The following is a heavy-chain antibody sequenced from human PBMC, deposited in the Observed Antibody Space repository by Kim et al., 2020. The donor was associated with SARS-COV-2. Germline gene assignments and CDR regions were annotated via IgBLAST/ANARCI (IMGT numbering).Heavy chain of an antibody. Sequence: SETLSLTCTVSGGSISSYYWSWIRQPPGKGLEWIGYIYYSGSTNYNPSLKSRVTISVDTSKNQFSLKLSSVTAADTAVYYCARAYPGTPIMYWGQGTLVTVSS. CDR3: ARAYPGTPIMY. V-gene: IGHV4-59*13. CDR1: GGSISSYY. D-gene: IGHD1-1*01. CDR2: IYYSGST. J-gene: IGHJ4*02.